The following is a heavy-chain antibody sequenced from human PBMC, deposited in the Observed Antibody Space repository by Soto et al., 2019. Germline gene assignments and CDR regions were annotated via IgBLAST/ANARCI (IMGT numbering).Heavy chain of an antibody. CDR1: GDSVSSNSAT. Sequence: PSQTLSLTCAISGDSVSSNSATWDWIRQSPSRGLEWLGRTYYRSKWYNDYAESVKSRITINPDTSKNQFSLHLNSVTPEDTAVYYCARTLLYYDDSSGYYVDYWGQGTLVTVSS. CDR3: ARTLLYYDDSSGYYVDY. V-gene: IGHV6-1*01. J-gene: IGHJ4*02. D-gene: IGHD3-22*01. CDR2: TYYRSKWYN.